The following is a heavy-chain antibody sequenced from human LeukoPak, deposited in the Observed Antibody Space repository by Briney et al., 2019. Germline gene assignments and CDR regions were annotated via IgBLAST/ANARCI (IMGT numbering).Heavy chain of an antibody. V-gene: IGHV1-46*01. CDR3: ARERDSTVTTLELSHAFDI. CDR1: GGTFSSYA. D-gene: IGHD4-17*01. CDR2: INPSGGGT. J-gene: IGHJ3*02. Sequence: ASVKVSCKASGGTFSSYAISWVRQAPGQGLEWMGIINPSGGGTSYAQKFQGRVTMTRDTSTSTVYMELSSLRSEDTAVYYCARERDSTVTTLELSHAFDIRGQGTMVTVSS.